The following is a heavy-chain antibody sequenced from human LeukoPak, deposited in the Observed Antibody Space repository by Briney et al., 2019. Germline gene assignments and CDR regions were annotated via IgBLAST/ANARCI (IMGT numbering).Heavy chain of an antibody. CDR2: ISSSGSTI. Sequence: GGSLRLSCAASGFTFSSYEMNWVRQAPGKGLEWVSYISSSGSTIWYADSVKGRFTISRDSSKNTLYLQMNSLRAEDTAVYYCAKRSSYSSSWIDYWGQGTLVTVSS. J-gene: IGHJ4*02. V-gene: IGHV3-48*03. D-gene: IGHD6-13*01. CDR3: AKRSSYSSSWIDY. CDR1: GFTFSSYE.